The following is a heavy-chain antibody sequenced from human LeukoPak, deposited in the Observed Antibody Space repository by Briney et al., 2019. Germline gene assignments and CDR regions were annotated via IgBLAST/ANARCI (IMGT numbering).Heavy chain of an antibody. J-gene: IGHJ5*02. V-gene: IGHV1-2*02. CDR1: GYTFTSFG. Sequence: ASVKVSCKASGYTFTSFGITWMRQAPGQGLEWMGWINPNSGGTNYAQKFQGRVTMTRDTSISTAYMELSRLRSDDTAVYYCARADYSKARGWFDPWGQGTLVTVSS. CDR2: INPNSGGT. CDR3: ARADYSKARGWFDP. D-gene: IGHD4-11*01.